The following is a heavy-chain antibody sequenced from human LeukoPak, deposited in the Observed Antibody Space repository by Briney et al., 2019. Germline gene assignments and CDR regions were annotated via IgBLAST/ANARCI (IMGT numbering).Heavy chain of an antibody. V-gene: IGHV3-7*02. Sequence: PGGSLRLSCAASGFTFSNSWMTWVRQAPGKGLEWVANIKQDGSEKYYADSVKGRFTISRDNAKNSLFLQMNSLRAEDTAVYYCARAISDYDASDIWGQGTMVTVSS. CDR1: GFTFSNSW. D-gene: IGHD4-17*01. J-gene: IGHJ3*02. CDR2: IKQDGSEK. CDR3: ARAISDYDASDI.